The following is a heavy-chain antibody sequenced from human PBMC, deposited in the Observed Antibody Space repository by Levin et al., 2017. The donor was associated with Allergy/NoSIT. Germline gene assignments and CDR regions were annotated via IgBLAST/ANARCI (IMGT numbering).Heavy chain of an antibody. Sequence: SQTLSLTCTVSGGSITSNSYYWGWIRQPPEKGLEWIGSIYYSGNTYYNPSLKSRITISVDTSKNQFSLKLTSVTAADTAVYYCARHKSCSGATCVWWFDPWGQGTLVTVSS. J-gene: IGHJ5*02. D-gene: IGHD2-15*01. CDR3: ARHKSCSGATCVWWFDP. V-gene: IGHV4-39*01. CDR1: GGSITSNSYY. CDR2: IYYSGNT.